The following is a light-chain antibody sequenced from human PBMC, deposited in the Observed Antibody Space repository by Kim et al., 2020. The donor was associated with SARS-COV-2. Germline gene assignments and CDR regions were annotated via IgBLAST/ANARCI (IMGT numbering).Light chain of an antibody. Sequence: VAVSCPRRSGSSGINFVEWYPQRPGSAPTTVIYEDNQSPAGVPVQFSGSVDSSSNSASLTISGLKTEDEADYYCQSYDSSNPHWVFGGGTQLTVL. J-gene: IGLJ3*02. CDR3: QSYDSSNPHWV. CDR2: EDN. V-gene: IGLV6-57*03. CDR1: SGSSGINF.